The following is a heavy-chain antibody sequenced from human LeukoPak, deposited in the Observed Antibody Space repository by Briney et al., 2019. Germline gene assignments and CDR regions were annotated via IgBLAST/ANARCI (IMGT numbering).Heavy chain of an antibody. CDR2: SHPGVSDT. D-gene: IGHD2-15*01. J-gene: IGHJ3*02. CDR1: GYRFTNYR. V-gene: IGHV5-51*01. Sequence: GESLQISGKGSGYRFTNYRIGWAGPMPGKGLEWMGISHPGVSDTIYSPSFQGHVTLSDDKSISTAHLQWSSLKASDAAVYYCAIRNRGDGCGGSCHDDAFDIWGQGTMVTVS. CDR3: AIRNRGDGCGGSCHDDAFDI.